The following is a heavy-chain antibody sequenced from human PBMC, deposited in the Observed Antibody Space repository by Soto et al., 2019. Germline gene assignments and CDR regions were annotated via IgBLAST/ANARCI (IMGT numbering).Heavy chain of an antibody. V-gene: IGHV1-69*08. CDR1: GGTFSSYT. CDR2: IIPILGIA. CDR3: ARDTCGGNAAH. J-gene: IGHJ4*02. D-gene: IGHD2-15*01. Sequence: QVQLVQSGAEVKKPGSSVKVSCKASGGTFSSYTISWVRQAPGQGLEWMGRIIPILGIANYAQKFQGRVTITADKSTSTAYMELSSLRSEDTAVYYCARDTCGGNAAHWGQGTLVTVSS.